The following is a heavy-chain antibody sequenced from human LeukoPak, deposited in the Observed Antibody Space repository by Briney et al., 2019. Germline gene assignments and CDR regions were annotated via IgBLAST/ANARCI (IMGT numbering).Heavy chain of an antibody. D-gene: IGHD2-2*01. CDR3: AASEYCSSTSCAAFDY. V-gene: IGHV3-23*01. Sequence: GGSLRLSCAASGFTFSSYAMSWVRQAPGKGVEWVSAISGSGGSTYYADSVKGRFTISRDNSKNTLYLQMNSLRAEDTAVYYCAASEYCSSTSCAAFDYWGQGTLVTVSS. J-gene: IGHJ4*02. CDR1: GFTFSSYA. CDR2: ISGSGGST.